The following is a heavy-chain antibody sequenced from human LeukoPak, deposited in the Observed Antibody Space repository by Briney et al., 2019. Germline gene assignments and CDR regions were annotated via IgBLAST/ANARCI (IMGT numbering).Heavy chain of an antibody. V-gene: IGHV4-59*08. CDR2: IYYSGST. Sequence: SETLSLTCTVSGGSISSFYWSWIRQPPGKGLEWIGYIYYSGSTYYNPSLKSRVTISVDTSKNQFSLKLTSVTAADTAVYYCASRTPPSDFDYWGQGTLVTVSS. J-gene: IGHJ4*02. CDR1: GGSISSFY. D-gene: IGHD1-14*01. CDR3: ASRTPPSDFDY.